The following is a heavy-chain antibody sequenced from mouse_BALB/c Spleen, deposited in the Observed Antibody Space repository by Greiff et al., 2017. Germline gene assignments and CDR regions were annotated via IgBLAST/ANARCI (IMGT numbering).Heavy chain of an antibody. CDR3: APYGNYPYYFDY. V-gene: IGHV14-3*02. D-gene: IGHD2-1*01. J-gene: IGHJ2*01. CDR2: IDPANGNT. CDR1: GFNIKDTY. Sequence: VQLQQSGAELVKPGASVKLSCTASGFNIKDTYMHWVKQRPEQGLEWIGRIDPANGNTKYDPKFQGKAIITADTSSNTAYLQLSSLTSEDTAVYYCAPYGNYPYYFDYWGQGTTLTVSS.